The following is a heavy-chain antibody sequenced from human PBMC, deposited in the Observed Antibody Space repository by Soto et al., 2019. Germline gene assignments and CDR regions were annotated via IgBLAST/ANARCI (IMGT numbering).Heavy chain of an antibody. CDR1: GFTFSSYG. J-gene: IGHJ4*02. CDR3: ARDQKRDQYSSGWIDY. D-gene: IGHD6-19*01. V-gene: IGHV3-33*01. CDR2: IWYDGSNK. Sequence: QVQLVESGGGVVQPGRSLRLSCAASGFTFSSYGMHWVRQAPGKGLEWVAVIWYDGSNKYYADSVKGRFTISRDNSKNTLYLQMNSLRAEDTAVYYCARDQKRDQYSSGWIDYWGQGTLVTVSS.